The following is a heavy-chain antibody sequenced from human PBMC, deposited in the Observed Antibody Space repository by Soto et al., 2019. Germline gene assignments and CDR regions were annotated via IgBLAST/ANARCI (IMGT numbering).Heavy chain of an antibody. D-gene: IGHD3-10*01. J-gene: IGHJ4*02. CDR3: ARENYFDY. CDR1: GFTFSSYS. V-gene: IGHV3-7*01. Sequence: GGSLRLSCAASGFTFSSYSMGWVRQTPDKGLEWVANIKADGSDKYYVDSVKGRFTISRDNAKNSLYLQMNSLRAEDTAVYYCARENYFDYWGQGTLVTVSS. CDR2: IKADGSDK.